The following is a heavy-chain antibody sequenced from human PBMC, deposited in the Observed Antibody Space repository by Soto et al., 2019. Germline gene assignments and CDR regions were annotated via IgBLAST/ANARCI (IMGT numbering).Heavy chain of an antibody. CDR1: GGTFSSYA. V-gene: IGHV1-69*13. CDR3: ASEENTMVRGLPGTNWFDP. J-gene: IGHJ5*02. CDR2: IIPIFGTA. Sequence: ASVKVSCKASGGTFSSYAISWVRQAPGQGLEWMGGIIPIFGTANYAQKFQGRVTITADESTSTAYMELSSLRSEDTAVYYCASEENTMVRGLPGTNWFDPWGQGTLVTVSS. D-gene: IGHD3-10*01.